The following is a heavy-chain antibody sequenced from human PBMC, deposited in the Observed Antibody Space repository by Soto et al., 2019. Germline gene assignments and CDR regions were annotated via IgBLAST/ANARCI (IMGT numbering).Heavy chain of an antibody. V-gene: IGHV3-15*07. CDR1: GFTFTNAW. D-gene: IGHD3-10*02. CDR2: IKRKDDGATT. Sequence: EVQLVESGGGLVKPGGSLRLSCAASGFTFTNAWMNWVRQAPGKGLEWVGRIKRKDDGATTDYAAPVKGRFTISRDDSKDPVYLQRNSLKTEATAVYYCTTDAWIAAMFFDNWGEGTLVTVS. CDR3: TTDAWIAAMFFDN. J-gene: IGHJ4*02.